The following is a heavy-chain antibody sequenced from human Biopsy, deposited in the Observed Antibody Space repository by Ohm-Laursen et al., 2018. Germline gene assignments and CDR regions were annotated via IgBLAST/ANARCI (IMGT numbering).Heavy chain of an antibody. J-gene: IGHJ4*02. CDR2: ISNIGST. CDR1: GGDINNYY. D-gene: IGHD6-19*01. CDR3: ARESALAGDFDS. Sequence: SETLSLTCNVSGGDINNYYWSWIRQPPGKGLEWLGYISNIGSTNYNPSLKSRVTISVDTSKNHFSLKLTSVTAADTAVYYCARESALAGDFDSWGQGTLVTVSS. V-gene: IGHV4-59*01.